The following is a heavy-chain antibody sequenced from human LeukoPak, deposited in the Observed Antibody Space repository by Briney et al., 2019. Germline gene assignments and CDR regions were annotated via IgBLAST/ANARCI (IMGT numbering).Heavy chain of an antibody. Sequence: GASVKVSCKASGYTFTGYYMHWVRQAPGQGLEWMGWINPNSGGTNYAQKFQGRVTMTRDTSISTAYMELSRLRSEDTAVYYCARGGCDRTSCYLSRFDYWGQGTLVTASS. CDR2: INPNSGGT. CDR1: GYTFTGYY. CDR3: ARGGCDRTSCYLSRFDY. J-gene: IGHJ4*02. V-gene: IGHV1-2*02. D-gene: IGHD2-2*01.